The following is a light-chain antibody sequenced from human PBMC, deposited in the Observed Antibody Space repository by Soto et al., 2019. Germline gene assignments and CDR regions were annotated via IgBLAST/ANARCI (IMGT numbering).Light chain of an antibody. CDR2: GAS. V-gene: IGKV3-11*01. CDR3: QQRSNWPPVLT. CDR1: QSVSSH. Sequence: EIVLTQSPASLSLSPGERATLSCRASQSVSSHLAWFQQRPGQAPRLLIYGASNRATGIPARFGGSGSGTNFTLTISSLEPEDFAVYYCQQRSNWPPVLTFGGGTNVEIK. J-gene: IGKJ4*01.